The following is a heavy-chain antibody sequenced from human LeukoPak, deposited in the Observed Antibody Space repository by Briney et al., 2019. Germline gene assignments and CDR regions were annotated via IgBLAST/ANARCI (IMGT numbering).Heavy chain of an antibody. Sequence: PSETLSLTCTVSGGSISSSSYYWSWIRQPAGKGLEWIGRIYTSGSTNYNPSLKSRVTMSVDTSKNQFSLKLSSVTAADTAVYYCARAGKNSSGWLGRRLDYYYYGMDVWGQGTTVTVSS. V-gene: IGHV4-61*02. J-gene: IGHJ6*02. CDR3: ARAGKNSSGWLGRRLDYYYYGMDV. D-gene: IGHD6-19*01. CDR1: GGSISSSSYY. CDR2: IYTSGST.